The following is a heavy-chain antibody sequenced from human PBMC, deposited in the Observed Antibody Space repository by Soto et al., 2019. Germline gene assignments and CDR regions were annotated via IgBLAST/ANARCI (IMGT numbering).Heavy chain of an antibody. J-gene: IGHJ4*02. Sequence: SETLSLTCTVSGASVNNDYWTWIRQSAGKRLECIGYISYSGTINYNPSFRSRVSMSLDTSKNQFYLRLSSVAAADTAFYYCARVIGGRKLFDYWGQGTLVTVSS. V-gene: IGHV4-59*02. CDR1: GASVNNDY. D-gene: IGHD3-16*01. CDR2: ISYSGTI. CDR3: ARVIGGRKLFDY.